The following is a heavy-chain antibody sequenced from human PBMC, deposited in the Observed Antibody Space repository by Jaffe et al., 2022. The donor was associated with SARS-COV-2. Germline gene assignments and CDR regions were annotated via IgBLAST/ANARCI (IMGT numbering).Heavy chain of an antibody. CDR2: IYYSGST. V-gene: IGHV4-39*01. D-gene: IGHD6-19*01. CDR1: GGSISSSSYY. J-gene: IGHJ1*01. Sequence: QLQLQESGPGLVKPSETLSLTCTVSGGSISSSSYYWGWIRQPPGKGLEWIGSIYYSGSTYYNPSLKSRVTISVDTSKNQFSLKLSSVTAADTAVYYCARHHSSGWYPYFQHWGQGTLVTVSS. CDR3: ARHHSSGWYPYFQH.